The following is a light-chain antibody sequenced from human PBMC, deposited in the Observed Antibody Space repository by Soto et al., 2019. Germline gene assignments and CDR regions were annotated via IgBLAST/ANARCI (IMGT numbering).Light chain of an antibody. V-gene: IGLV2-11*01. Sequence: QSVLTQPRSVSGSPGQSVSISCTGTSSDVGIYNYVSWYQQHPGKVPKLIIYDVSERPSGVPDRFSGSKSGNTASLTISGLQADGEADYYCSSYAGSYTLGVFGGGTKLTVL. CDR3: SSYAGSYTLGV. CDR2: DVS. CDR1: SSDVGIYNY. J-gene: IGLJ3*02.